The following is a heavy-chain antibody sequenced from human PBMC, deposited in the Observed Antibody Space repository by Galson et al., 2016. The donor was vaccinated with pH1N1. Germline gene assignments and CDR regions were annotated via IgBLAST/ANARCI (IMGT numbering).Heavy chain of an antibody. Sequence: SVKVSCKASGGTFNTDAISWVRQAPGQGLEWMGRIIAIFGTANYAQKLQGRVTLTADESTSTAYMELSSLRSDDTAVYYCARGESRWERYFDSWGQGTLVIVSS. CDR2: IIAIFGTA. D-gene: IGHD1-26*01. V-gene: IGHV1-69*13. CDR1: GGTFNTDA. J-gene: IGHJ4*02. CDR3: ARGESRWERYFDS.